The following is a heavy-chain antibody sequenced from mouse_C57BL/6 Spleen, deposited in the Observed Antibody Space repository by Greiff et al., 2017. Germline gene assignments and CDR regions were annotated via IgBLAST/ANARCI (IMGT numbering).Heavy chain of an antibody. CDR1: GYSFTDYN. J-gene: IGHJ4*01. D-gene: IGHD1-1*01. CDR3: ARSRGFITTVVAPAMDY. V-gene: IGHV1-39*01. Sequence: VQLQQSGPELVKPGASVKISCKASGYSFTDYNMNWVKQSNGKSLEWIGVINPNYGTTSYNQKFKGKATLTVAQSSSTAYMQLNSLTSEDSAVYYCARSRGFITTVVAPAMDYWGQGTSVTVSS. CDR2: INPNYGTT.